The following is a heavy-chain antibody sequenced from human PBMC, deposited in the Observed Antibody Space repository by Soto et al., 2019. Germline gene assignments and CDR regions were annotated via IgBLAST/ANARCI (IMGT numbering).Heavy chain of an antibody. Sequence: QVQLQESGPGLVKPSGTLSLTCAVPGGSISSSSWWSWVRQPPGKGLEWIGEIYHSGSTNYNPSLKSRVTISVDKSKNQCSLKLSFVSAADTAFYYCARRGDGSGSLDDWGRGTLVTVSS. D-gene: IGHD3-10*01. V-gene: IGHV4-4*02. CDR1: GGSISSSSW. CDR3: ARRGDGSGSLDD. CDR2: IYHSGST. J-gene: IGHJ4*02.